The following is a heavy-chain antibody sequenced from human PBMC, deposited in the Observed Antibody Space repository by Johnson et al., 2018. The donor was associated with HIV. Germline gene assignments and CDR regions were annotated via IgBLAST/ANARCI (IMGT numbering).Heavy chain of an antibody. CDR3: ARDDIRDGKSFDI. Sequence: QMQLVESGGGVVQPGGSLRLSCAASGFTFSSYGMHWVRQAPGKGLEWVAVISYDGSNKYYADSVKGRFTISRDNSKNTLYLQMNSLRAEDTAVYYCARDDIRDGKSFDIWGQGTMVTVSS. CDR2: ISYDGSNK. J-gene: IGHJ3*02. CDR1: GFTFSSYG. V-gene: IGHV3-33*05.